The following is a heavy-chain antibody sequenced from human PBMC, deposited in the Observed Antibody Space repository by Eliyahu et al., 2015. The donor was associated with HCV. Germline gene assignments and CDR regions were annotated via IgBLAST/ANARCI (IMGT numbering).Heavy chain of an antibody. Sequence: EVQLLESGGGLVQPGGSLRLSCAASGFTFSTHAMTWVRQAPGKGLEWVSVITNSGGTTYYADSVKGRFTISRDNSKNTLYLQMNSLKAEDTALYYCAKERQYPSDFGESIDYWGQGTLVTVSS. D-gene: IGHD3-10*01. J-gene: IGHJ4*02. CDR3: AKERQYPSDFGESIDY. CDR2: ITNSGGTT. V-gene: IGHV3-23*01. CDR1: GFTFSTHA.